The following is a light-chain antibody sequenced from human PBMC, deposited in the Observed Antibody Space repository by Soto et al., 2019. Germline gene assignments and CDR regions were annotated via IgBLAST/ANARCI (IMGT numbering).Light chain of an antibody. V-gene: IGKV1-5*03. CDR1: QSISSW. CDR3: QQYYTVSPWT. Sequence: DIPMTQSPSTLSASVGDRVTITCRASQSISSWLAWYQQKPGKAPKLLITEASTLEGDVPSRFSGSGSGTEFTLTISRLQPDDFATYYCQQYYTVSPWTFGQGTRVET. CDR2: EAS. J-gene: IGKJ1*01.